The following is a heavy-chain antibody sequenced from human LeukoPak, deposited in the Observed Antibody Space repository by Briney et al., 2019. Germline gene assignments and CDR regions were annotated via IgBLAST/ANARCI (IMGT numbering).Heavy chain of an antibody. CDR1: GFTFSDYY. V-gene: IGHV3-11*01. J-gene: IGHJ4*02. Sequence: GSLRLSCAASGFTFSDYYMSWIRQAPGKGLEGGSYISSGGSTIYYADSVKGRFTISRDNAKNSLYLQMNSLRAEDTAVYYCARAGGPYLTMYYFDYWGQGTLVTVSS. D-gene: IGHD2/OR15-2a*01. CDR2: ISSGGSTI. CDR3: ARAGGPYLTMYYFDY.